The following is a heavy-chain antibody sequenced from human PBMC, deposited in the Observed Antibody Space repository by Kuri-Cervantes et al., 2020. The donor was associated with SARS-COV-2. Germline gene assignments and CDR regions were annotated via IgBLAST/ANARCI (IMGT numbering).Heavy chain of an antibody. CDR1: GGSISSSSYY. J-gene: IGHJ6*02. CDR3: ARLTWGSSWYYGMDV. D-gene: IGHD6-6*01. Sequence: SETLSLTCTVSGGSISSSSYYWGWIRQPPGKGLEWIGRIYTSGSTNYNPSLKSRVTISVDTSKNQFSLKLSSVTAADTAVYYCARLTWGSSWYYGMDVWGQGATVTVSS. CDR2: IYTSGST. V-gene: IGHV4-39*01.